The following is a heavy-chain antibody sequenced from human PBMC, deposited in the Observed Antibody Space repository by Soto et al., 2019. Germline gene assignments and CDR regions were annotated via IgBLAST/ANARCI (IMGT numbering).Heavy chain of an antibody. J-gene: IGHJ4*02. CDR3: ARGLQLGY. CDR1: GDSISRSGSY. V-gene: IGHV4-31*03. Sequence: QVQLQESGPGLVKPSQTLSLTCTVSGDSISRSGSYWSWIRQHPGKGLEWIGYIYHRGSTYYNPSLKSRVIISEDTSKNQFSLKLTSVTAADTAVYYCARGLQLGYWGQGTQVTVSS. CDR2: IYHRGST.